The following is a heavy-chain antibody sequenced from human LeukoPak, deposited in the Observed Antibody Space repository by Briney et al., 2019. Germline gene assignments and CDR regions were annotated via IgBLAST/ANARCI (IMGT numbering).Heavy chain of an antibody. CDR1: GYSFTNYA. Sequence: ASVKASCKASGYSFTNYAMNWVRQAPGQGLEWMGWIHPSTGNPTYAQGFTGRFVFSLDTSVSTTYLQISSLKAEDTAVYFCARAFQSLGGLSLPDYWGQGTLVTVSS. J-gene: IGHJ4*02. CDR2: IHPSTGNP. V-gene: IGHV7-4-1*02. D-gene: IGHD3-16*02. CDR3: ARAFQSLGGLSLPDY.